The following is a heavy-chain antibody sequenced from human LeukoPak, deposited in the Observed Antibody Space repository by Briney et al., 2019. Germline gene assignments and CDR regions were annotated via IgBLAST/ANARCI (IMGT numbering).Heavy chain of an antibody. D-gene: IGHD6-19*01. J-gene: IGHJ4*02. Sequence: SETLSLTCTVSGGSISSYYWSWIRQPPGKGLEWIGYIYYSGSTNYNPSLKSRVTISVDTSKNQFSLKLSSVTAADTAVYYCARVAVAGLRFAYFDYWGQGTLVTVSS. V-gene: IGHV4-59*12. CDR3: ARVAVAGLRFAYFDY. CDR1: GGSISSYY. CDR2: IYYSGST.